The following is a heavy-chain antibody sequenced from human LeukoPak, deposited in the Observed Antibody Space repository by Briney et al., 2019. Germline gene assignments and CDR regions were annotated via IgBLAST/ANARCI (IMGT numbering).Heavy chain of an antibody. D-gene: IGHD2-15*01. CDR2: IYYSGST. CDR1: GGSITSYY. CDR3: ARGGCSGGSCYPVPTPPYFDY. Sequence: SETLSLTCTVSGGSITSYYWSWIRQPPGKGLEWIGYIYYSGSTYYNPSLKSRVTISVDTYKNQFSLKLSSVTAADTAVYYCARGGCSGGSCYPVPTPPYFDYWGQGTLVTVSS. V-gene: IGHV4-59*12. J-gene: IGHJ4*02.